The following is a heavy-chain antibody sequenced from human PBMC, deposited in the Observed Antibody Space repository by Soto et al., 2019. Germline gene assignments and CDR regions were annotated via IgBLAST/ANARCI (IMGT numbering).Heavy chain of an antibody. D-gene: IGHD1-26*01. V-gene: IGHV3-23*01. Sequence: GGSLRLSCAASGFTFSSYAMNWVRQAPGEGLESVSGISGGGDSTYYADSVKGRFTISRDNSKNTLYLQMNSLRADDTAVYYCARESGSYHFDYWGQGTLVTVSS. CDR3: ARESGSYHFDY. CDR2: ISGGGDST. J-gene: IGHJ4*02. CDR1: GFTFSSYA.